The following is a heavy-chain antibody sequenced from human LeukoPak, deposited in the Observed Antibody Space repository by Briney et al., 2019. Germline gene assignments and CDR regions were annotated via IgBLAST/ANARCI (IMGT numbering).Heavy chain of an antibody. D-gene: IGHD2-15*01. CDR2: IYYVGDT. Sequence: SETLSLTCTVSGGSISSSSYYWGWIRQPPGKGPEWIGTIYYVGDTYYNPSLQSRVTISVDTSKNQFSLKLSSVTAADTAVYYCARDLVGVGYFDYWGQGTLVTVSS. V-gene: IGHV4-39*07. J-gene: IGHJ4*02. CDR1: GGSISSSSYY. CDR3: ARDLVGVGYFDY.